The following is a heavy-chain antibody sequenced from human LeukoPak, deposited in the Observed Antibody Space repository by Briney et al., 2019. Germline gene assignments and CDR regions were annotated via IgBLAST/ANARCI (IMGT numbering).Heavy chain of an antibody. CDR2: ISAYNGNT. CDR1: GYTFTSYG. CDR3: ARKISLYSSSWYRYWFDP. J-gene: IGHJ5*02. D-gene: IGHD6-13*01. V-gene: IGHV1-18*01. Sequence: AAVKVSCKDSGYTFTSYGISWVRQDPGQGLEWMGWISAYNGNTNYAQKLQGRVTMTTDTSTSTAYMELRSLRSDDTAVYYCARKISLYSSSWYRYWFDPWGQGTLVTVSS.